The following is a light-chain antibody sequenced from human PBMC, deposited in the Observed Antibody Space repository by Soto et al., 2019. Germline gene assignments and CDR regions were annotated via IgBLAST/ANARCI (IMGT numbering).Light chain of an antibody. J-gene: IGLJ2*01. V-gene: IGLV4-60*03. CDR1: SGHSSYI. CDR2: LEGSGSY. CDR3: ETWDSTVV. Sequence: QSVLTQSSSASASLGSSVKLTCTLSSGHSSYIIAWHQQQPGKAPRYLMKLEGSGSYNKGSGVPDRFSGASSGADRYLTISNLQSADEADYYCETWDSTVVFGGGTKLTVL.